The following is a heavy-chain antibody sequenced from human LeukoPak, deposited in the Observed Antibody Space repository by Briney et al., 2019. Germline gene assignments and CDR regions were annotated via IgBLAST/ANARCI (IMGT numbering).Heavy chain of an antibody. D-gene: IGHD3-3*01. CDR3: ATIFGVSEPHPADY. CDR1: GYTLTELS. V-gene: IGHV1-24*01. J-gene: IGHJ4*02. CDR2: FDPEDGET. Sequence: EASVKVSCKVSGYTLTELSMHWVRQAPGKGLEWMGGFDPEDGETIYAQKFQGRVTMTEDTSTDTAYMELSSLRSEDTAVYYCATIFGVSEPHPADYWGQGTLVTVSS.